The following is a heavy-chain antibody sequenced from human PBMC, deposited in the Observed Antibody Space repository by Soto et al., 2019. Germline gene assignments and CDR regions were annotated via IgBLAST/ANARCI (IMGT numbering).Heavy chain of an antibody. CDR3: AREGDAGGYRFDI. Sequence: VQLLESGGGLVQPGGSLRLSCAASGFTFSNYAMSWVRQAPGKGLEWVSGIGGGGDDTYYADSVKGRFIISRDNAQSSLYLQMNSLRGDDSAIYYCAREGDAGGYRFDIWGQGTMVTVSS. CDR1: GFTFSNYA. CDR2: IGGGGDDT. J-gene: IGHJ3*02. V-gene: IGHV3-23*01. D-gene: IGHD5-12*01.